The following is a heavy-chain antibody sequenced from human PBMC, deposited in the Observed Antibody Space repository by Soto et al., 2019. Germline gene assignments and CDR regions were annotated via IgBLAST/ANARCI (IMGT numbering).Heavy chain of an antibody. V-gene: IGHV4-34*01. CDR2: INHSGST. J-gene: IGHJ4*02. CDR3: ARGRGYSSSWYYFDY. CDR1: GGSFSGYY. D-gene: IGHD6-13*01. Sequence: SETLSLTCAVYGGSFSGYYWSWIRQPPGKGLEWIGEINHSGSTNYNPSLKSRVTISVDTSKNQFSLKLSSVTAADTAVYYCARGRGYSSSWYYFDYWGQGTLVTVSS.